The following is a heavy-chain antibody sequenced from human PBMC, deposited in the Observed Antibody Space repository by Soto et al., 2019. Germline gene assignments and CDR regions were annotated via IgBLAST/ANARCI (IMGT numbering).Heavy chain of an antibody. V-gene: IGHV4-59*01. D-gene: IGHD6-19*01. Sequence: SETLSLTCTVSGGSISSYYWSWIRQPPGKGLEWIGYIYYSGSTNYNPSLKSRVTISVDTSKNQFSLNLSSVTAADTAVYYCARDGLGYFDYWGQGTLVTVPQ. J-gene: IGHJ4*02. CDR3: ARDGLGYFDY. CDR2: IYYSGST. CDR1: GGSISSYY.